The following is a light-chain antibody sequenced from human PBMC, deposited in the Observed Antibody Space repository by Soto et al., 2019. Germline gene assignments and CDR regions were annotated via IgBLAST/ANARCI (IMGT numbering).Light chain of an antibody. CDR1: QSISSY. V-gene: IGKV1-39*01. Sequence: DIQMTQSPSSLSASVVDRVTITCLASQSISSYLNWYQQKPGKAPKLLIYAASSLQSGVPSRFSGSGSGTDFTLTISSLQPEDFATYYCQQSYSTPKTCGQGTKGDIK. CDR3: QQSYSTPKT. J-gene: IGKJ1*01. CDR2: AAS.